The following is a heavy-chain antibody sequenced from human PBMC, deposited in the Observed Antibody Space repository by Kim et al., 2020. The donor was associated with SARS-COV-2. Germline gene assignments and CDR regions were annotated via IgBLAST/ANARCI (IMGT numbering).Heavy chain of an antibody. CDR1: GFIFSDSA. V-gene: IGHV3-73*01. CDR3: TSTYSGNDFVDY. CDR2: ISGKTNSYAK. Sequence: GGSLRLSCAASGFIFSDSAIHWVRQTPGKGLEWVGRISGKTNSYAKAYAPSVKGRFTIYRDDYKNKAYLKMHSLKTEDTAVYYCTSTYSGNDFVDYWGQG. D-gene: IGHD5-12*01. J-gene: IGHJ4*02.